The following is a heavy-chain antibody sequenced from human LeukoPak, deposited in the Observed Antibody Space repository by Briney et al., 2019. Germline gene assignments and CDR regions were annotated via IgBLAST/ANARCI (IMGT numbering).Heavy chain of an antibody. Sequence: GGSLRLSCAASGFTFSSYAMHWVRQAPGKGLEWVAVISYDGSNKYYADSVKGRFTISRDNSKNTLYLQMNSLRAEDTAVYYCARRLGYCSSTSCLPAHYYGMDVWGQGTTVTVSS. V-gene: IGHV3-30-3*01. D-gene: IGHD2-2*01. CDR3: ARRLGYCSSTSCLPAHYYGMDV. CDR1: GFTFSSYA. J-gene: IGHJ6*02. CDR2: ISYDGSNK.